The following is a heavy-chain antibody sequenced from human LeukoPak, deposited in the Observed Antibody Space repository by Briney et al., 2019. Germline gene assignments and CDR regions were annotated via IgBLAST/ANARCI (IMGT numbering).Heavy chain of an antibody. V-gene: IGHV3-48*01. CDR2: ISSSSSTI. Sequence: GGSLRLSCAASGFTFSSYSMNWVRQAPGKGLEWVSYISSSSSTIYYADSVKGRFTISRDNSKNTLYLQMSSLRAEDTAVYYCVKDFSSSSWTDYWGQGTLVTVSS. CDR3: VKDFSSSSWTDY. D-gene: IGHD6-13*01. CDR1: GFTFSSYS. J-gene: IGHJ4*02.